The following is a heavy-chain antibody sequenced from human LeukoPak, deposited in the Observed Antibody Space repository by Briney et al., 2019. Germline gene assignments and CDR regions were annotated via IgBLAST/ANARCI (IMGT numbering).Heavy chain of an antibody. V-gene: IGHV3-7*01. CDR3: ARVDYTDEGWGY. CDR1: GFTFSRYW. J-gene: IGHJ4*02. D-gene: IGHD4-11*01. Sequence: GGSLRLSCATSGFTFSRYWMSWVRQAPGKGLEWVANIDQDGSNKNYVDSVRGRFTISRDDARNSPFLQMNSLRAEDTAMYYCARVDYTDEGWGYWGQGTLVTVSS. CDR2: IDQDGSNK.